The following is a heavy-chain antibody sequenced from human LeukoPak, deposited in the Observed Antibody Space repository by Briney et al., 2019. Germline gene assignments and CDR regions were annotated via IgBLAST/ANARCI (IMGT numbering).Heavy chain of an antibody. Sequence: GSSVKVSCKASGGTFSRSAISWVRQAPGQGLEWMGGIIPIFGPADYAQKSQGRVTITADESTSTAYLELSSLRSEDTAVYYCATSLPYGYYDSGGSNWFDPWGQGTLVTVSS. CDR1: GGTFSRSA. CDR2: IIPIFGPA. V-gene: IGHV1-69*01. D-gene: IGHD3-22*01. CDR3: ATSLPYGYYDSGGSNWFDP. J-gene: IGHJ5*02.